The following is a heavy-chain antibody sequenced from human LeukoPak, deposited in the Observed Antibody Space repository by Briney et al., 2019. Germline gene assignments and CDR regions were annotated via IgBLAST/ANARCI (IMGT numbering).Heavy chain of an antibody. CDR1: GFTFDNHV. J-gene: IGHJ4*02. CDR3: ARDRRYSGYGFVDY. V-gene: IGHV3-9*01. Sequence: GRSLRLSCAASGFTFDNHVMHWVRQAPGKGLEWVSGISWNSNSIGYADSVKGRFTISRDNAKNSLYLQMNSLRAEDTALYYCARDRRYSGYGFVDYWGQGTLVTVSA. CDR2: ISWNSNSI. D-gene: IGHD5-12*01.